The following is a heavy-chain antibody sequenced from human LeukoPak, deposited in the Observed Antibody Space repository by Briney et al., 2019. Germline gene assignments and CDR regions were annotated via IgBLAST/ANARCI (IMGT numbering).Heavy chain of an antibody. Sequence: SETLSLTCAVYGGSFSGYYWSWIRQPPGKGLEWIGEINHSGSTNYNPSLKSRVTISVDTPKNQFSLKLSSVTAADTAVYYCARGGDSGYWFDPWGQGTLVTVSS. CDR2: INHSGST. CDR3: ARGGDSGYWFDP. CDR1: GGSFSGYY. D-gene: IGHD2-21*02. J-gene: IGHJ5*02. V-gene: IGHV4-34*01.